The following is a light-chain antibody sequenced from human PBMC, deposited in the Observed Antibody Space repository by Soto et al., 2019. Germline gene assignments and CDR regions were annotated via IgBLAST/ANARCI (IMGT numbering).Light chain of an antibody. CDR3: QQYGSSPRT. CDR2: GAS. CDR1: QSGSSSY. J-gene: IGKJ1*01. V-gene: IGKV3-20*01. Sequence: EIVLTQSPGTLSLSPGERATLSCRASQSGSSSYLAWYQQKPGQAPRLLIYGASTRATGIPDRFRGSGSGTDFTLTISRLEPEDFAVYYCQQYGSSPRTFGQWTKVEIK.